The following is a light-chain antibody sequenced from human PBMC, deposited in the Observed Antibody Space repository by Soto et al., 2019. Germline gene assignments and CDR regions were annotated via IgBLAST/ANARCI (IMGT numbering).Light chain of an antibody. J-gene: IGLJ2*01. V-gene: IGLV2-18*02. CDR1: SSDVGSYNR. CDR2: EVS. Sequence: QSALTQPPSVSGSPGQSVTISCTGTSSDVGSYNRVSWYQQPPGTAPKLMISEVSNRPSGVPDRFSGSKSGNTASLTISGLQAEDEADYYCSSYTSSRTLVFGGGTQLTVL. CDR3: SSYTSSRTLV.